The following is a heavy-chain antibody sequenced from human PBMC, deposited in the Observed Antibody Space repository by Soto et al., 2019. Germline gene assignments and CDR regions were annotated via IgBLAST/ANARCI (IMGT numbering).Heavy chain of an antibody. D-gene: IGHD6-13*01. Sequence: QIQLVQSGAEVKKPGASVKVSCKASGYTFTNYGISWVRQAPGQGLEWMGWINAYNGYTNYAQKLQGRVTMTTDTSTNTAYVAIMSRRSDDTAVYFCARYSTSRWNDYWGQAALVTVSS. CDR2: INAYNGYT. J-gene: IGHJ4*02. CDR3: ARYSTSRWNDY. V-gene: IGHV1-18*01. CDR1: GYTFTNYG.